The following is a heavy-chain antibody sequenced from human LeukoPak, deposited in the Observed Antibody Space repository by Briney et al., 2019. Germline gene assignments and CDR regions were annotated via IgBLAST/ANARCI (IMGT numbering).Heavy chain of an antibody. V-gene: IGHV4-59*08. Sequence: SETQSLTCAVSGGSISGYYWIWIRQPPGKGLEWIGYIYYNGITNYSPSLKSRVTISVDTSRNQFSLKLSSVTAADTAMYYCARHLYSGYDRVFDYWGQGTLVTVSS. CDR2: IYYNGIT. D-gene: IGHD5-12*01. J-gene: IGHJ4*02. CDR1: GGSISGYY. CDR3: ARHLYSGYDRVFDY.